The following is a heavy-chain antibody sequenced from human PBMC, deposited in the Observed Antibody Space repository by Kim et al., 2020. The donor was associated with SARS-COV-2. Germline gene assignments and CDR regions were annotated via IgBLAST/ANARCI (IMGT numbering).Heavy chain of an antibody. CDR3: ARAPRGLLRFGGRYFDY. D-gene: IGHD3-3*01. V-gene: IGHV1-18*01. CDR1: GYTFTSYG. CDR2: ISDYNGNT. J-gene: IGHJ4*02. Sequence: ASVKVSCKASGYTFTSYGISWVRQAPGQGLEWMGWISDYNGNTNYAQKLQGRVTMTTDTSTSTAYMELRSLRSDDTAVYYCARAPRGLLRFGGRYFDYWGQGTLVTVSS.